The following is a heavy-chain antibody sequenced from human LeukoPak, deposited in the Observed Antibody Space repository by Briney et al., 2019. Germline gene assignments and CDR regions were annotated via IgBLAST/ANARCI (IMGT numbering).Heavy chain of an antibody. CDR2: ISSSSSYI. CDR1: GFTFSSYS. J-gene: IGHJ4*02. CDR3: ARVGKYDFWIGYSSVAY. Sequence: RGGSLRLSCAASGFTFSSYSMNWVRQAPGKGLEWVSSISSSSSYIYYADSVKGRFTISRDNAKNSLYLQMNSRRAEETAVDYCARVGKYDFWIGYSSVAYWGQGTLVTVSS. D-gene: IGHD3-3*01. V-gene: IGHV3-21*01.